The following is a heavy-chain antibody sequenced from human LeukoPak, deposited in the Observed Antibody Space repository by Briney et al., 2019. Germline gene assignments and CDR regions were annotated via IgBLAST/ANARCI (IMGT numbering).Heavy chain of an antibody. V-gene: IGHV3-7*01. Sequence: SGGSQRLSCAASGFTFNKYWMTWVRQAPGKGLEWVAYIKEDGSEKYYVDSVKGRFTISRDNAKNSLCLQMNSLRAEDTAVYYCARETPRRGETRDGYRWGQGTVVTVSS. D-gene: IGHD5-24*01. CDR1: GFTFNKYW. CDR3: ARETPRRGETRDGYR. J-gene: IGHJ4*02. CDR2: IKEDGSEK.